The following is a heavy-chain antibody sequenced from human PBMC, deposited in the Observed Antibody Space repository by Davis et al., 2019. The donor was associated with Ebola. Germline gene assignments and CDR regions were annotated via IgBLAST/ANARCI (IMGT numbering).Heavy chain of an antibody. D-gene: IGHD3-9*01. V-gene: IGHV6-1*01. CDR3: PRGWLRGPFDY. CDR2: TYYNSKWNN. J-gene: IGHJ4*02. Sequence: HSQTLSLTCAISGDSVSGSSGAWNWIRQSPSRGLEWLGRTYYNSKWNNDYAVSVKSRITINPDTSRNHFSLQLNSVTPEDTAVSYCPRGWLRGPFDYGGQGTLVTVSS. CDR1: GDSVSGSSGA.